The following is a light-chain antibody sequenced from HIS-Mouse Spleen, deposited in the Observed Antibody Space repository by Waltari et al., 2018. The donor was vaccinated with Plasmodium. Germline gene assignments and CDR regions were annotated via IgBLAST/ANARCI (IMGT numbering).Light chain of an antibody. Sequence: SSELTQDPAVSVALGQTVRITCQGDSLRSYYASWYQQKPGQAPVLVIYGKNNRPSGIPGRLAGSSSGNTASLTITGAQAEDEADYYCNSRDSSGNHLRVFGTGTKVTVL. CDR2: GKN. J-gene: IGLJ1*01. CDR1: SLRSYY. CDR3: NSRDSSGNHLRV. V-gene: IGLV3-19*01.